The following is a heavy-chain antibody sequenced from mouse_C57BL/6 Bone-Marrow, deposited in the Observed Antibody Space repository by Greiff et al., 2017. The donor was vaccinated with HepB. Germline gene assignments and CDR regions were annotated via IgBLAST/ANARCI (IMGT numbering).Heavy chain of an antibody. CDR3: TRSGIVYPAWFAY. CDR2: IYPGNSDT. V-gene: IGHV1-5*01. J-gene: IGHJ3*01. CDR1: GYTFTSYW. Sequence: VHVKQSGTVLARPGALVKMSCKTSGYTFTSYWMHWVKQRPGQGLEWIGAIYPGNSDTSYNQKFKGKAKLTAVTSASTAYMELSSLTNEDSAVYYCTRSGIVYPAWFAYWGQGTLVTVSA. D-gene: IGHD2-1*01.